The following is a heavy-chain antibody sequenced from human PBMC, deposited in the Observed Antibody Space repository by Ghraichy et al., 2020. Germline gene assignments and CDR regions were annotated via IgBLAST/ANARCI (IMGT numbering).Heavy chain of an antibody. D-gene: IGHD3-16*01. CDR2: IRYDGSNK. CDR3: AKVYDYVWGSDDAFDI. J-gene: IGHJ3*02. V-gene: IGHV3-30*02. CDR1: GFTFSSYG. Sequence: SCAASGFTFSSYGMHWVRQAPGKGLEWVAFIRYDGSNKYYADSVKGRFTISRDNSKNTLYLQMNSLRAEDTAVYYCAKVYDYVWGSDDAFDIWGQGTMVTVSS.